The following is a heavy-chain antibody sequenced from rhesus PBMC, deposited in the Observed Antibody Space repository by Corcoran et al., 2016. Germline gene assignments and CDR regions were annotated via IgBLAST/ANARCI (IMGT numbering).Heavy chain of an antibody. CDR1: GGSISDYYY. V-gene: IGHV4S9*01. Sequence: QVQLQESGPGLVKPSETLSLTCAVSGGSISDYYYWNWIRQPPGQGLKWIGNNYGKIARHSYNTSLKSRVTSSKDTAKNQFFLKLSSVTAADTAVYYCARALGRGGLDSWGQGVVVTVSS. CDR2: NYGKIARH. D-gene: IGHD1-44*01. J-gene: IGHJ6*01. CDR3: ARALGRGGLDS.